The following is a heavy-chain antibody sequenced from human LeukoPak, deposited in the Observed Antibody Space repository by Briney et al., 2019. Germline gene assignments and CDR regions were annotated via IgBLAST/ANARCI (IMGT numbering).Heavy chain of an antibody. CDR2: IFYSGST. V-gene: IGHV4-59*01. D-gene: IGHD2-15*01. Sequence: SETLSLTCTVSGASISSYYCSWLRQSPGKGLEWHGYIFYSGSTLYNPSLQSRVTISVDTSKNQFSLRLTSVTVADTAMYYCVRLRWELLAPYFDHWGQGAFVIVSS. CDR1: GASISSYY. J-gene: IGHJ4*02. CDR3: VRLRWELLAPYFDH.